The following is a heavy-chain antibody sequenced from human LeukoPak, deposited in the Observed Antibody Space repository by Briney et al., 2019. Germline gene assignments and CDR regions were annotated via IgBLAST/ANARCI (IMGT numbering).Heavy chain of an antibody. CDR3: ARRDRRNYSIYGLDI. V-gene: IGHV4-59*08. Sequence: PSETLSLTCTVSGGSISRYSGSWIRQPPGKGLEWIGYIYYTGSTDYNPSLKSRVTISVDTSKDQFSLKLSSVTAADTAVYYCARRDRRNYSIYGLDIWGQGTMVTVSS. J-gene: IGHJ3*02. CDR2: IYYTGST. D-gene: IGHD3-10*01. CDR1: GGSISRYS.